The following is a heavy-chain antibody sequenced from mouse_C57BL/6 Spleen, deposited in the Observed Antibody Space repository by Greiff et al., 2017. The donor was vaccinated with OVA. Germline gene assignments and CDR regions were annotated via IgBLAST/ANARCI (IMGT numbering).Heavy chain of an antibody. CDR1: GFTFSSYA. Sequence: EVHLVESGGGLVKPGGSLKLSCAASGFTFSSYAMSWVRQTPEKRLEWVATISDGGSYTYYTDNVKGRFTISRDNAKNNLYLQMSHLKSEDTAMYYCARVDGYPYWYFDVWGTGTTVTVSS. J-gene: IGHJ1*03. V-gene: IGHV5-4*01. CDR2: ISDGGSYT. CDR3: ARVDGYPYWYFDV. D-gene: IGHD2-3*01.